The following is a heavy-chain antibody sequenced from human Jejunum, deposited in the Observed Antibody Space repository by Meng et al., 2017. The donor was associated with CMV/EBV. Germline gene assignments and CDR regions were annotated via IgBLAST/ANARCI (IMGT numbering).Heavy chain of an antibody. V-gene: IGHV3-23*01. D-gene: IGHD3-10*01. CDR1: GFTFSSYA. CDR3: AKDRDGNWYFDL. J-gene: IGHJ2*01. Sequence: ASGFTFSSYAMSWVHQAPGKGLEWVSEISSGGASTYYADSVKGRFTISRDNSKNTLYLQMNSLRAEDTALYYCAKDRDGNWYFDLWGRGTLVTVSS. CDR2: ISSGGAST.